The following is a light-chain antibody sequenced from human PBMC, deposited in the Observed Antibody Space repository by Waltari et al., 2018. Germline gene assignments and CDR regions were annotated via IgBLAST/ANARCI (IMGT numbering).Light chain of an antibody. CDR2: GAS. CDR1: QTIRGS. J-gene: IGKJ1*01. V-gene: IGKV3-20*01. CDR3: QHYVRLPVT. Sequence: EIVLPQSPGTLSLSPGERATLSCRASQTIRGSLAWYQQKPGQAPRLLIYGASSRAAGIPDRFSGSGSGTDFSLTISRLEPEDFAVYYCQHYVRLPVTFGRGTKVEIK.